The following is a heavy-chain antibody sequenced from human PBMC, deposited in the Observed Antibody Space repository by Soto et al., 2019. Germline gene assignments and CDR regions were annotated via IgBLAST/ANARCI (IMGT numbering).Heavy chain of an antibody. D-gene: IGHD3-22*01. CDR1: GGTFSSYT. J-gene: IGHJ5*02. CDR2: IIPILGIA. V-gene: IGHV1-69*04. Sequence: ASVKVSCKSSGGTFSSYTICCVRQAPGQGLEWMGRIIPILGIANYAQKFQGRVTITADKSTSTAYMELSSLRSEDTAVYYCARDRGGALYYYDSSGYDPYNWFDPWGQGTLVTVSS. CDR3: ARDRGGALYYYDSSGYDPYNWFDP.